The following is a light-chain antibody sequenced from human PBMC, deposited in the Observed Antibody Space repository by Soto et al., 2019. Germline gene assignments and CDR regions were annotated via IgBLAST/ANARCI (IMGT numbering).Light chain of an antibody. CDR2: DAS. J-gene: IGKJ4*01. CDR1: QSVSSY. Sequence: EIVLTQSPATLSSSPGEGATLSCRASQSVSSYLAWYQQKPGQAPRLLIYDASNRATGIPARFSGSGSGTDFTLTISSLEPEDFAVYYCQQRSNWPPILTFGGGTKVDIK. CDR3: QQRSNWPPILT. V-gene: IGKV3-11*01.